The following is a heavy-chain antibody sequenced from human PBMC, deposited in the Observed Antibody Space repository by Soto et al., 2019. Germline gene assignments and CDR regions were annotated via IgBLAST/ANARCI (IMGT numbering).Heavy chain of an antibody. D-gene: IGHD3-10*01. V-gene: IGHV3-66*01. CDR2: IYSGGST. J-gene: IGHJ5*02. Sequence: GGSLRLSCAASGFTVSSSYMSWVRQAPGKGLEWVSVIYSGGSTYYADSVKGRFTISRDNSKNTVYLQMNSLRAEDTAVYYCARDLYGSGSNYSPWGQGTLVTVSS. CDR3: ARDLYGSGSNYSP. CDR1: GFTVSSSY.